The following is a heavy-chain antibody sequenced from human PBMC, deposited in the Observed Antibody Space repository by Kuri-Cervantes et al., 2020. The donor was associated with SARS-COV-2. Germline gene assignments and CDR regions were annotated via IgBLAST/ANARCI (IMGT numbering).Heavy chain of an antibody. CDR1: GGFFNNYY. CDR2: INHNGNT. Sequence: SQTLSLTCAVYGGFFNNYYCSWVRQSAGKRLEWIGEINHNGNTNYNPSLKSRVTISVDTSKNQFSLKLSSVTAADAAVYYCARGVTGVEHTVVLIATYYYHYYLDVWGKGTTVTVSS. V-gene: IGHV4-34*01. J-gene: IGHJ6*03. D-gene: IGHD2-21*01. CDR3: ARGVTGVEHTVVLIATYYYHYYLDV.